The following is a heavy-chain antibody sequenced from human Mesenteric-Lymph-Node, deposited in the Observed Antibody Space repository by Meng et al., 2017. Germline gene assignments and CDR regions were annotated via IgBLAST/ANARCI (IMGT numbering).Heavy chain of an antibody. D-gene: IGHD2-8*02. CDR3: ARTPTGIDY. Sequence: GQLKQWQTGSLNRSEALSLTSGVNGGSLRGAYRQGIRQPPGKGLEWIGEIIHGGSPSYHPSLKSRVTISIDTSKNQLALMLSSVTAADTAVYYCARTPTGIDYWGQGTLVTVSS. J-gene: IGHJ4*02. CDR1: GGSLRGAY. V-gene: IGHV4-34*12. CDR2: IIHGGSP.